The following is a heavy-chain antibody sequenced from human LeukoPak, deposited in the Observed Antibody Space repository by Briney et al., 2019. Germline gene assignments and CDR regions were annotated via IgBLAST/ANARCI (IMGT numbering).Heavy chain of an antibody. CDR3: AKDRSGSGYFDY. CDR1: GFTFSSHA. V-gene: IGHV3-23*01. J-gene: IGHJ4*02. D-gene: IGHD3-10*01. Sequence: PGGSLRLSCAASGFTFSSHAMSWVRQAPGKGLEWVSRISSGGGTTDYTDSVKCRFTISRDTSKNTLYLQMNSLRAEDTAVYYCAKDRSGSGYFDYWGQGTLVTVSS. CDR2: ISSGGGTT.